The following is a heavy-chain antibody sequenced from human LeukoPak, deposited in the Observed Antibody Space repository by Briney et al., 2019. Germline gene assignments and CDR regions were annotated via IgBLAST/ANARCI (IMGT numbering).Heavy chain of an antibody. V-gene: IGHV3-30*02. CDR2: IRYDGSNK. CDR1: GFTFSSYG. D-gene: IGHD3-10*01. J-gene: IGHJ5*02. CDR3: AKDPAYYYGSGSPATPWFDP. Sequence: GGSLRLSCAASGFTFSSYGMHWVRQAPGKGLEWVAFIRYDGSNKYYADSVKGRFTISRDNSKNTLYLQMNSLRAEDTAVYYCAKDPAYYYGSGSPATPWFDPWGQGTLVTVSS.